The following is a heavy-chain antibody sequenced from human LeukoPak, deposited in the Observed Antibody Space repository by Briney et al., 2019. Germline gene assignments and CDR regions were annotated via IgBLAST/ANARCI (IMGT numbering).Heavy chain of an antibody. Sequence: GGSLRLSCTASGFTFGDYAMSWVRQAPGKGLEWVSFIRSKAYGGTTEYAASVKGRFTISRDDSKSIAYLQMNSLKTEDTAVYYCTRAGQLDYWGQGTLVTVSS. CDR2: IRSKAYGGTT. CDR1: GFTFGDYA. CDR3: TRAGQLDY. V-gene: IGHV3-49*04. J-gene: IGHJ4*02.